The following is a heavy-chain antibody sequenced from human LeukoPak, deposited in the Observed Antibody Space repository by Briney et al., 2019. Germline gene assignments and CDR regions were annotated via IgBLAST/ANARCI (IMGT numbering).Heavy chain of an antibody. CDR2: IYSGGST. D-gene: IGHD3-22*01. J-gene: IGHJ4*02. Sequence: PGGSLRLSCAASGFTVNSNYMSWVRQAPGKGLEWVSVIYSGGSTYYADSVKGRFTISRDNSKNTLYLQMNSLRAEDTAVYYCARDLSHDSSGYSDYWGQGTLVTVSS. CDR1: GFTVNSNY. CDR3: ARDLSHDSSGYSDY. V-gene: IGHV3-53*01.